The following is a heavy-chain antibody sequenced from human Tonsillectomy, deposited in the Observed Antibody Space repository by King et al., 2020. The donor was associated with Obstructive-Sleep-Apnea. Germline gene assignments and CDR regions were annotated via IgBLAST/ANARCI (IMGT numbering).Heavy chain of an antibody. V-gene: IGHV1-8*01. CDR2: MNPNSGNT. D-gene: IGHD3-22*01. CDR3: ARGWVTYYYDSSGYYYDY. CDR1: GYTFTSYD. J-gene: IGHJ4*02. Sequence: VQLAESGAEVKKPGASVKVSCKASGYTFTSYDINWVRQATGQGLEWMGWMNPNSGNTGYAQKFQGRVTMTRNTSISTAYMELSSLRSEDTAVYYCARGWVTYYYDSSGYYYDYWGQGTLVTVSS.